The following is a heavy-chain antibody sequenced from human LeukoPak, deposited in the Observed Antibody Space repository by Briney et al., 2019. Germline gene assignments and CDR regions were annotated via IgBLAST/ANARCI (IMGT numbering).Heavy chain of an antibody. V-gene: IGHV1-2*02. CDR1: GYTFTGYY. D-gene: IGHD4-23*01. Sequence: ASVKVSCKASGYTFTGYYMHWVRQAPGQGLEWMGWINPNSGGTNYAQKFQGRVTMTRDTSISTAYMELSRLRSEDTAVYYCARESDYGGNWGFDYWGQGTLVTVSS. J-gene: IGHJ4*02. CDR3: ARESDYGGNWGFDY. CDR2: INPNSGGT.